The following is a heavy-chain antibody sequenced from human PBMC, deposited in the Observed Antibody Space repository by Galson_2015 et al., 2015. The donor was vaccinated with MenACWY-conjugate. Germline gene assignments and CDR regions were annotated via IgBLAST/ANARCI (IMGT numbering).Heavy chain of an antibody. CDR1: GLTFSHYG. CDR3: AWGRHPTVKSMYLDY. J-gene: IGHJ4*01. D-gene: IGHD7-27*01. CDR2: ISPGSGII. V-gene: IGHV3-48*02. Sequence: SLRLSCAASGLTFSHYGMNWVRQAPGKGLEWISYISPGSGIIYYADSAKGRFTISRDDAKNSLFLQISSLRDEDTAVYYCAWGRHPTVKSMYLDYWGHGTLGTLPS.